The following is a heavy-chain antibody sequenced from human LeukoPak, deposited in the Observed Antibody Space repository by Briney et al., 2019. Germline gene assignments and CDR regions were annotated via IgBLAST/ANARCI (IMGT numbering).Heavy chain of an antibody. J-gene: IGHJ4*02. CDR2: IRTTAEGAKYA. V-gene: IGHV3-48*02. Sequence: GGSRRLTCATSGFSFTDYPMNWVRQAPGKGLEWISNIRTTAEGAKYAYYADSVKGRVTISRDDGKNTLYLHMNSLRDDDTAVYYCATDKRYAFDYWGQGIRVIVSS. D-gene: IGHD3-9*01. CDR3: ATDKRYAFDY. CDR1: GFSFTDYP.